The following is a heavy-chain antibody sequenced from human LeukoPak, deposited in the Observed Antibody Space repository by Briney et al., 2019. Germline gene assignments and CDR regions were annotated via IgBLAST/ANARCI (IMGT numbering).Heavy chain of an antibody. CDR3: ARDLKMGYSSGRYSWGTGSSNDY. CDR2: IIAYNGKT. Sequence: ASVKVSCKASGYTFTSYGISWVRQAPGQGLEWMGWIIAYNGKTNYAQKLQGRVTMTTDTSTSTAYMELRSLRSDDTAVYYCARDLKMGYSSGRYSWGTGSSNDYWGQGTLVTVSS. D-gene: IGHD6-19*01. V-gene: IGHV1-18*01. J-gene: IGHJ4*02. CDR1: GYTFTSYG.